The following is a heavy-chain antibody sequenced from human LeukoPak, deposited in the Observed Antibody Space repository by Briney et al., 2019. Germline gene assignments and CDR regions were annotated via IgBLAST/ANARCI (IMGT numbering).Heavy chain of an antibody. CDR2: IYYSGST. V-gene: IGHV4-39*01. Sequence: SETLSLTCTVSGGSISSSSYYWGWIRQPPGKGLEWIGSIYYSGSTYYNPSLKSRVTISVDTSKNQFSLKLSSVTAADTAVYYCARPIVVVPAATTYYYYGMDVWGQGTRVTVSS. CDR1: GGSISSSSYY. CDR3: ARPIVVVPAATTYYYYGMDV. D-gene: IGHD2-2*01. J-gene: IGHJ6*02.